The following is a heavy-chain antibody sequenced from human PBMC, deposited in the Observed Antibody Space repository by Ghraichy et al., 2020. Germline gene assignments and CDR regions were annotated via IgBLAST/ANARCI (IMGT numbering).Heavy chain of an antibody. CDR2: IYYSGST. CDR1: GGSISSSSYY. D-gene: IGHD3-22*01. Sequence: SETLSLTCTVSGGSISSSSYYWGWIRQPPGKRLEWIGSIYYSGSTYYNPSLKSRVTISVDTSKNQFSLKLSSGTAADTAVYYCARHMYYYDSSGWPTYYMDVWGKGTTVTVSS. V-gene: IGHV4-39*01. CDR3: ARHMYYYDSSGWPTYYMDV. J-gene: IGHJ6*03.